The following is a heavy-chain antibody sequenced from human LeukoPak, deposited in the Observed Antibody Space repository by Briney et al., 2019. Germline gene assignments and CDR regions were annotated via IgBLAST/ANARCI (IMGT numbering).Heavy chain of an antibody. Sequence: SETLSLTCTVSGGSISSSSYYWGWIRQPPGKGLEWIGSIYYSGSTYYNPSLKSRVTMSVDTTKNQFSLKLSSVTAADTAVYYCARNEGDYYDSSGYFDYWGQGTLVTVSS. CDR2: IYYSGST. CDR1: GGSISSSSYY. CDR3: ARNEGDYYDSSGYFDY. J-gene: IGHJ4*02. D-gene: IGHD3-22*01. V-gene: IGHV4-39*07.